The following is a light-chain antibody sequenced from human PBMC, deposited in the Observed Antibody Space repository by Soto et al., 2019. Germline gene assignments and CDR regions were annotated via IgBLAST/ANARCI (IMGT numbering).Light chain of an antibody. J-gene: IGLJ3*02. V-gene: IGLV2-14*01. CDR1: SSDVGGYNY. Sequence: QSALTQPASVSGSPGQSITISCTGTSSDVGGYNYVSWYQQHPGKAPKIMIYEVSNRPSGVSYRFSGSKSGNTASLTISGLQAEDGADYYSCSYTSSRTLVFGGGTKLTVL. CDR2: EVS. CDR3: CSYTSSRTLV.